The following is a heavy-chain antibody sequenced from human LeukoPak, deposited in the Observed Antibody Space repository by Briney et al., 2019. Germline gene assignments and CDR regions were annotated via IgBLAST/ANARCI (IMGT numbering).Heavy chain of an antibody. CDR3: ARAGYCSGAACYAEGIDY. D-gene: IGHD2-2*01. Sequence: ASVKVSCKASGYTFTGNGITWVRQAPGQGLEWMGWTNAYNGNTVYVQMFQGRVTLITDTSTSTAYMEVTNLRSDDTAMYYCARAGYCSGAACYAEGIDYWGQGTLVTVSS. J-gene: IGHJ4*02. CDR2: TNAYNGNT. CDR1: GYTFTGNG. V-gene: IGHV1-18*01.